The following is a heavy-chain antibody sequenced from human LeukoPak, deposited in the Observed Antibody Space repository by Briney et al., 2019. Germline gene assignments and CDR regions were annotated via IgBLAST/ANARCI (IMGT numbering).Heavy chain of an antibody. J-gene: IGHJ4*02. V-gene: IGHV3-7*01. CDR1: GFTINNYW. CDR2: IKEDTSQK. CDR3: ARQVSREGHFDY. D-gene: IGHD1-26*01. Sequence: GGSQRLSCAASGFTINNYWLSWVRQGPGKGLEWVAHIKEDTSQKYYVGSVEGRFTISRDNARNSLYLQMNSLRGEDTAVYFCARQVSREGHFDYWGQGALVTVSS.